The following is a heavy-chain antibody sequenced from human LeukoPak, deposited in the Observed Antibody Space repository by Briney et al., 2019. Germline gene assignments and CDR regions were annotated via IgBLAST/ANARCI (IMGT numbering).Heavy chain of an antibody. CDR2: ISYEGSNK. CDR1: GFTFSSYA. J-gene: IGHJ4*02. V-gene: IGHV3-30*04. CDR3: ARAAPGYFDY. Sequence: GGSLRLSCAASGFTFSSYAMQWVRQAAGTGLEWVAVISYEGSNKYYGDSGKGRFTISRDNSKHTLYLPMNSLRAEDTTVYYCARAAPGYFDYCGQGTLVTVSS.